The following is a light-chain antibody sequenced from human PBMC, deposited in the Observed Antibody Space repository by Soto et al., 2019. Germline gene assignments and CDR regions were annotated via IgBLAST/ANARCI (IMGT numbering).Light chain of an antibody. Sequence: DIQMTQSPSIVSASVGDRVTITCRASQSISSWLAWYQQKPGKAPKILIYKASSLESGVPSRFSGSGSGTEFTLTISSLQPDDFATYYCQQDNGSRWTFGQGTKVEIK. CDR3: QQDNGSRWT. CDR1: QSISSW. CDR2: KAS. V-gene: IGKV1-5*03. J-gene: IGKJ1*01.